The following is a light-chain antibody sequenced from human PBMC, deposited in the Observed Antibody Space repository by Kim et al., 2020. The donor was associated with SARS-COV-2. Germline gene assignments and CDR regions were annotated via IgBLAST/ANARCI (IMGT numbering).Light chain of an antibody. CDR3: HVWDSTSDHV. J-gene: IGLJ1*01. V-gene: IGLV3-21*04. CDR1: NIASKK. CDR2: YDN. Sequence: VAPGKTARITCGGTNIASKKLHWYQQKPGQAPVLVIFYDNDRPSGIPERFSGSNSGNTATLTISRVEAGDEADYYCHVWDSTSDHVFGTGTKVTVL.